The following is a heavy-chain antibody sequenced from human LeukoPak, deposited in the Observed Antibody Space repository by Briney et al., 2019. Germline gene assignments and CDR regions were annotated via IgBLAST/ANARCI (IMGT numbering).Heavy chain of an antibody. D-gene: IGHD1-26*01. CDR2: ISSSSSYI. V-gene: IGHV3-21*01. Sequence: GGSLRLSCAASGFTFSSYSMNWVRQAPGKGLEWVSSISSSSSYIYYADSVKGRFTISRDNAKNSLYLQMNSLRAEDTAVYYCARDRGWELLAGYYYYMDVWGKGTTVTISS. CDR1: GFTFSSYS. CDR3: ARDRGWELLAGYYYYMDV. J-gene: IGHJ6*03.